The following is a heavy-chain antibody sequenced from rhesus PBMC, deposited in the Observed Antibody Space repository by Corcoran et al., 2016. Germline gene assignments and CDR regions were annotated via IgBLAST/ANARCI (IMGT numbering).Heavy chain of an antibody. CDR3: ARASYSSGWSFGYFDL. Sequence: EVQLVESGGGLAKPGGSLRLSCAASGFTFSSYWMNWVRQAPGKGLWWVSAINNGGGSTYYADSVKGRFTISRDNSKNMLYLQMNNLKLEDTAVYYCARASYSSGWSFGYFDLWGPGTPITISS. CDR1: GFTFSSYW. CDR2: INNGGGST. J-gene: IGHJ2*01. V-gene: IGHV3S25*01. D-gene: IGHD6S26*01.